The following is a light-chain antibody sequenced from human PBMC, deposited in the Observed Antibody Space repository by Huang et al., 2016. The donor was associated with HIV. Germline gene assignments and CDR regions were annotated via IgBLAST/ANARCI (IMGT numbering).Light chain of an antibody. J-gene: IGKJ4*01. CDR3: RQHDNWPPLT. V-gene: IGKV3-15*01. CDR2: GAS. Sequence: EIVMTQSPATLSVSPGERATLSCRASQSVSGKLAWYQQTPGQAPRLLIYGASARVPGIPDQLSGSGSGTEFTLTISSLQSQEYAVNYCRQHDNWPPLTVGGGTKMDIK. CDR1: QSVSGK.